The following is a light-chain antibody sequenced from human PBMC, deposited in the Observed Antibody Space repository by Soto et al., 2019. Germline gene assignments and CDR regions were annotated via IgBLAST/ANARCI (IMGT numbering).Light chain of an antibody. CDR1: QSVDNN. V-gene: IGKV3-15*01. Sequence: EIVMTQSPVTLSASPGESATLSCRASQSVDNNVAWYQQKPGQAPRLLIYGASRRATGVPARFSGSGSGTEFTLTISSLQSEDFAVYSCQQYDNWPPTFGGGTKVDIK. CDR3: QQYDNWPPT. CDR2: GAS. J-gene: IGKJ4*01.